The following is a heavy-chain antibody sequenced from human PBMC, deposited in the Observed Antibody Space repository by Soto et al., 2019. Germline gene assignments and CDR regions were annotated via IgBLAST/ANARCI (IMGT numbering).Heavy chain of an antibody. CDR3: ARDQLYYNDISGRPLNAFDV. CDR2: ISSSSSYT. V-gene: IGHV3-11*06. D-gene: IGHD3-22*01. J-gene: IGHJ3*01. Sequence: GGSLRLSCAASGFTFSDYYMSWIRQAPGKGLEWVSYISSSSSYTNYADSVKGRFTISRDNAKNSLYLQMNSLRAEDTAVYYCARDQLYYNDISGRPLNAFDVWGQGTMVTV. CDR1: GFTFSDYY.